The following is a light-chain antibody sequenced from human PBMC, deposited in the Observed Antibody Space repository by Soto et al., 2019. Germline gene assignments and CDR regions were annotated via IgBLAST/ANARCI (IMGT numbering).Light chain of an antibody. J-gene: IGKJ4*01. V-gene: IGKV1-5*03. CDR3: QQYNTYPHT. CDR1: QSISTW. CDR2: KAS. Sequence: DIQMTQSPSTLSASVGDRVTITCRASQSISTWLAWYQQKPGKAPKLLIYKASSLEGGVPSRFVGSGSGTLFNITISSLHPDDFATYYCQQYNTYPHTFGGGTTVDSK.